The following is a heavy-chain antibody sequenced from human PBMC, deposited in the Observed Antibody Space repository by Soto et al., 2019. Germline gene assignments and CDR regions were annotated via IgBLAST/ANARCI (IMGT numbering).Heavy chain of an antibody. CDR3: ARGDSTDCSNGVCSFFYYHDMDV. CDR2: INPKSGGT. Sequence: GASVKVSCKASGYSFTDYHIHWVRQAPGQGLEWLGRINPKSGGTSTAQKFQGWVTMTTDTSISTASMELTRLTSDETAISYCARGDSTDCSNGVCSFFYYHDMDVWGQGTTVTVSS. D-gene: IGHD2-8*01. V-gene: IGHV1-2*04. J-gene: IGHJ6*02. CDR1: GYSFTDYH.